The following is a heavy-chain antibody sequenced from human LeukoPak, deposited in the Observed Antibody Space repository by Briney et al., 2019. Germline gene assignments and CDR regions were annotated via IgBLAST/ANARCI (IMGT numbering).Heavy chain of an antibody. V-gene: IGHV1-18*01. CDR3: ARDLGYDSSGYYFDF. J-gene: IGHJ4*02. Sequence: AASVKVSCKASGYTFSSYGISWVRQAPGQGLEWMGWISAYNGNTNYAQKLQGRVSMTTDTSTSTAYMELRSLRSDDTAVYHCARDLGYDSSGYYFDFWGQGTLVTVPS. CDR1: GYTFSSYG. D-gene: IGHD3-22*01. CDR2: ISAYNGNT.